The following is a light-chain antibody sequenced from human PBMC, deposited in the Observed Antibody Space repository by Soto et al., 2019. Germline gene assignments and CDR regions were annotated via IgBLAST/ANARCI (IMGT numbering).Light chain of an antibody. Sequence: QSVLTQPASVSGSAGQSITISCSGTSGDVGGYDYVSWYQHHPGKAPKLIIFEVFNRPSGVSNRFSGSKSGNTASLTIPGLQAEDEADYYCSSYTASSTYVFGTGTKVTVL. CDR1: SGDVGGYDY. CDR3: SSYTASSTYV. J-gene: IGLJ1*01. V-gene: IGLV2-14*01. CDR2: EVF.